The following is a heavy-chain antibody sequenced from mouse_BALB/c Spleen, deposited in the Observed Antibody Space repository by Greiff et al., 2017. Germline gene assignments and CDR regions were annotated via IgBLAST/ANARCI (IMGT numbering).Heavy chain of an antibody. CDR3: ARWDYRNCYFDY. J-gene: IGHJ2*01. Sequence: VQLQQSGAELVKPGASVKLSCTASGFNIKDTYMHWVKQRPEQGLEWIGRIDPANGNTIYDPKFQGKATITADTSSNTAYLQLSSLTSEDSAVYDSARWDYRNCYFDYWGQGTTLTVSS. CDR1: GFNIKDTY. D-gene: IGHD2-5*01. CDR2: IDPANGNT. V-gene: IGHV14-3*02.